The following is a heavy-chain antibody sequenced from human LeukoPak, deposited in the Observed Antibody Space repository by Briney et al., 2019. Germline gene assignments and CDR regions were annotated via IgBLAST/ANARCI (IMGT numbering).Heavy chain of an antibody. CDR2: IYYSGST. V-gene: IGHV4-59*01. CDR1: GGSISSYY. J-gene: IGHJ6*02. Sequence: SETLSLTCTVSGGSISSYYWSWIRQPPGKGLEWIGYIYYSGSTNYNPSLKSRVTISVDTSKNQFSLKLSSVTAADTAVYYCARDRVGDAYGMDVWGQGTTVTVSS. D-gene: IGHD4-17*01. CDR3: ARDRVGDAYGMDV.